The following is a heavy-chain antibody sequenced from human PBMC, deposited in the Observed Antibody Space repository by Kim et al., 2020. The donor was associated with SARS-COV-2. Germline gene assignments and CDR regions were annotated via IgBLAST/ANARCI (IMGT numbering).Heavy chain of an antibody. CDR1: GDTLTINH. D-gene: IGHD7-27*01. CDR3: VGAIGWGSENWYFDG. V-gene: IGHV1-8*01. Sequence: ASVKVSCKAPGDTLTINHINWVRQAAGQGLEWRGWINPNRGNSGDAQKLQGRFTMTRDTSISTVYMELSSLTYEDTAVYYCVGAIGWGSENWYFDGWGGG. CDR2: INPNRGNS. J-gene: IGHJ2*01.